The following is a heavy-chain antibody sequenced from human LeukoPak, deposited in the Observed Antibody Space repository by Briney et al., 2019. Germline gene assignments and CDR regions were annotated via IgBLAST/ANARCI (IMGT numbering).Heavy chain of an antibody. Sequence: GASVKVSCKASGYTFTSYGISWVRQAPGQGLEWMGWISAYNGNTNYAQKLQGRVIVTRDTSISTAYMELTNLKYDDTAVYFCARDAKIWGQGTMVTVSS. V-gene: IGHV1-18*01. CDR1: GYTFTSYG. CDR3: ARDAKI. CDR2: ISAYNGNT. J-gene: IGHJ3*02.